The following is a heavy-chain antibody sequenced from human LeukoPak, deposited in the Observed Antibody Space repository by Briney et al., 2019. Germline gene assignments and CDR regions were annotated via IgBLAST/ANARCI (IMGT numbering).Heavy chain of an antibody. CDR2: MNPNRGNT. CDR1: GYTFTSYD. Sequence: SVKLSRKSSGYTFTSYDINWVRQATGQGLEWMGWMNPNRGNTGYAQKFQGRVTMTRNTSISTAYMEVSSLRSDGTAVYCCARGYYDFWSGHGDFWAQGTLVSVSS. V-gene: IGHV1-8*01. J-gene: IGHJ4*02. D-gene: IGHD3-3*01. CDR3: ARGYYDFWSGHGDF.